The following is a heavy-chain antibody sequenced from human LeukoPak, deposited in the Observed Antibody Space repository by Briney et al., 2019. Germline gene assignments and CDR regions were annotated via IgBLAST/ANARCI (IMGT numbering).Heavy chain of an antibody. J-gene: IGHJ4*02. CDR2: ISAYNGNT. Sequence: ASVKVSCKASGYTFTSYGSSWVRQAPGQGLEWMGWISAYNGNTNYAQKLQGRVTMTTDTSTSTAYMELRSLRSDDTAVYYCARGLIGYSGSHQLDYWGQGTLVTVSS. D-gene: IGHD1-26*01. CDR1: GYTFTSYG. CDR3: ARGLIGYSGSHQLDY. V-gene: IGHV1-18*01.